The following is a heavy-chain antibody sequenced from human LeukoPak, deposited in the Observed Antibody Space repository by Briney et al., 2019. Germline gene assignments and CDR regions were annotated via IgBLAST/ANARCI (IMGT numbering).Heavy chain of an antibody. Sequence: PGGSLRLSCEAFGINFRIYGMFWVRQAPGKGLEWVAVISYGGSNKYYADSVKGRFTISRDNSKNTLYLQMNSLRAEDTAVYYCAKGLATDDVNFDYWGQGTLVTVSS. J-gene: IGHJ4*02. CDR3: AKGLATDDVNFDY. D-gene: IGHD6-19*01. V-gene: IGHV3-30*18. CDR1: GINFRIYG. CDR2: ISYGGSNK.